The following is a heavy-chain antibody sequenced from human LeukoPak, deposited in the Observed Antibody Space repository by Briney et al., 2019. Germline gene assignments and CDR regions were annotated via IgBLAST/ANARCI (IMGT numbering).Heavy chain of an antibody. Sequence: GGSLRLSCAASGFTFTSYAMHWVRQAPGKGLEWVAIMTSDGSNKHYADSVKGRFTISRDNSRNTLYLQMNSLRVEDTAVYYCARESGLLRGYSYGHWGQGTLVTVSS. CDR2: MTSDGSNK. J-gene: IGHJ4*02. V-gene: IGHV3-30*04. CDR1: GFTFTSYA. CDR3: ARESGLLRGYSYGH. D-gene: IGHD5-18*01.